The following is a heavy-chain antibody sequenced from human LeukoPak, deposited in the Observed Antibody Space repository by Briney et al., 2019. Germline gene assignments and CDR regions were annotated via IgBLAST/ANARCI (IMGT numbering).Heavy chain of an antibody. Sequence: PGGSLRLSCAASGFTFSSDAMHWVRQPPGKGLEWVALISYQGNNKFYADSVKGRFTISRDNSQNTLSLQMNNLITEDTAVYCCAKSGGPRTGYYGNYFDSWGQGTLVTVSS. CDR2: ISYQGNNK. J-gene: IGHJ4*02. CDR1: GFTFSSDA. D-gene: IGHD3/OR15-3a*01. CDR3: AKSGGPRTGYYGNYFDS. V-gene: IGHV3-30-3*02.